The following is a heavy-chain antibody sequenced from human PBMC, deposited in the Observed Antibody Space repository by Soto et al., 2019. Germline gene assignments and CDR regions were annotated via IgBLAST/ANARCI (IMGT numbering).Heavy chain of an antibody. D-gene: IGHD2-15*01. CDR1: GFTFSSYA. CDR3: AKDHKAIGWFGVHLYVMDV. J-gene: IGHJ6*02. V-gene: IGHV3-23*01. CDR2: ISGSAGST. Sequence: GSLRLSCAASGFTFSSYAMSWVRQAPGKGLEWVSAISGSAGSTYYADSVEGWFTISRDNSKNTLYLQMNRLRAEDTAVYYCAKDHKAIGWFGVHLYVMDVWGEGTTVTVSS.